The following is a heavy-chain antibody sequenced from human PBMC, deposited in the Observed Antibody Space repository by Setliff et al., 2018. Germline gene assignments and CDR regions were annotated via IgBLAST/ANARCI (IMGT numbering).Heavy chain of an antibody. D-gene: IGHD3-10*01. J-gene: IGHJ4*02. CDR2: IKQDGSEK. V-gene: IGHV3-7*03. Sequence: ETLSLSCAASGFSFSSYAMNWVRQAPGKGLEWVANIKQDGSEKNYVDSVKGRFTISRDNARNSLYLQMNSLRAENTAVYYCAREQFVGDYWGQGTLVTVSS. CDR3: AREQFVGDY. CDR1: GFSFSSYA.